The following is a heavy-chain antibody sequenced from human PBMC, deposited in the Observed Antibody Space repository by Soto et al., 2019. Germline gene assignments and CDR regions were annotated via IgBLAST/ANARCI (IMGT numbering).Heavy chain of an antibody. V-gene: IGHV3-23*01. CDR1: GFTFSSYA. D-gene: IGHD3-22*01. CDR2: ISGSGGST. Sequence: GGSLRLSCAASGFTFSSYAMSWVRQAPGKGLEWVSAISGSGGSTYYADSVKGRFTISRDNSKNTLYLQMNSLRAEDTAVYYCARYPSSGYYYYFDYWGQGTLVTVSS. J-gene: IGHJ4*02. CDR3: ARYPSSGYYYYFDY.